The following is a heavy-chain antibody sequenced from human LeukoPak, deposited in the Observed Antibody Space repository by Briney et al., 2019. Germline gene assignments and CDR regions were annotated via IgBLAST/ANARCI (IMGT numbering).Heavy chain of an antibody. CDR3: ARDIAVGAFDY. Sequence: GGSLRLSCAASGFSFSSNWMSWFCQAPGKGLEWVANIKQDGSEKYYGDSVQGRFTISRDNAKNSLYLQMNSLRAEDTAVYYCARDIAVGAFDYWGQGTLVTVSS. J-gene: IGHJ4*02. CDR1: GFSFSSNW. CDR2: IKQDGSEK. D-gene: IGHD6-13*01. V-gene: IGHV3-7*01.